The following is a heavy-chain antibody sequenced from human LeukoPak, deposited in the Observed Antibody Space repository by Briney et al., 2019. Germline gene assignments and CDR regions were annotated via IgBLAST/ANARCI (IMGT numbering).Heavy chain of an antibody. CDR1: GYTFTGYY. J-gene: IGHJ4*02. Sequence: GASVKVSCKASGYTFTGYYMHWVRQAPGQGLEWMGWINPNSGGTNYAQKFQGWVTMTRDTSISTAYMELSRLRSDDTAVYYCATGTSSYGDYTYVYWGQGTLVTVSS. D-gene: IGHD4-17*01. V-gene: IGHV1-2*04. CDR2: INPNSGGT. CDR3: ATGTSSYGDYTYVY.